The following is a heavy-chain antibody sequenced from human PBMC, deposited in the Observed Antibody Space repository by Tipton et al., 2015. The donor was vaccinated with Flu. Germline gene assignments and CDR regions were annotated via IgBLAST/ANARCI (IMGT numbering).Heavy chain of an antibody. Sequence: SLRLSCAASGFTFSSYAMSWVRQAPGKGLEWVSAISGSGGSTYYADSVKGRFTISRDNSKNTLYLQMNSLRAEDTAVYYCAKDLSGLVRGVIHYYYGMDVWGQGTTVTVSS. CDR3: AKDLSGLVRGVIHYYYGMDV. CDR2: ISGSGGST. V-gene: IGHV3-23*01. J-gene: IGHJ6*02. D-gene: IGHD3-10*01. CDR1: GFTFSSYA.